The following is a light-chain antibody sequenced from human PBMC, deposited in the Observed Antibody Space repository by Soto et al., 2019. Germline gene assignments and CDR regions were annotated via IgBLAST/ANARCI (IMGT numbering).Light chain of an antibody. CDR3: LLFYGGYWV. CDR1: TGAVTSGYY. J-gene: IGLJ3*02. Sequence: QAVVTQEPSLTVSPGGTVTLTCASSTGAVTSGYYPNWFQQKPGQAPRALICSTSNKHSWTPARFSGSLLGGKAALTLSGVQPEDEAEYYCLLFYGGYWVFGGGTKVTVL. V-gene: IGLV7-43*01. CDR2: STS.